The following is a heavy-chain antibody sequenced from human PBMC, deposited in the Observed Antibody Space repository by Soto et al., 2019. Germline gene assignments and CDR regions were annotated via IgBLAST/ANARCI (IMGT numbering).Heavy chain of an antibody. J-gene: IGHJ4*02. CDR3: AKDEGGYCSGGSCYPDY. CDR2: ISGSGGST. V-gene: IGHV3-23*01. D-gene: IGHD2-15*01. Sequence: EVQLLESGGGLVQPGGSLRLSCATSGFTFSSYAMSWVRQAPGKGLEWVSTISGSGGSTNYADSVKGRFTISRDNSKNTLYLQMNMLRAEDTAVYYCAKDEGGYCSGGSCYPDYWGQGTMVTVSS. CDR1: GFTFSSYA.